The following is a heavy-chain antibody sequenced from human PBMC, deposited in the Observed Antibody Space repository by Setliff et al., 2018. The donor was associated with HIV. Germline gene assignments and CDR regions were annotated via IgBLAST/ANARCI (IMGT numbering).Heavy chain of an antibody. CDR2: INSASGDT. CDR1: GYTFTDNY. D-gene: IGHD4-4*01. CDR3: ARDRPGDGGNYQIDY. J-gene: IGHJ4*02. V-gene: IGHV1-2*02. Sequence: ASVKVSCKASGYTFTDNYIHWVRQAPGQGLEWMAWINSASGDTKYAQKFQGRVTMTRDTSISTAYMELSWLSSDDTAVYYCARDRPGDGGNYQIDYWGQGTLVTVSS.